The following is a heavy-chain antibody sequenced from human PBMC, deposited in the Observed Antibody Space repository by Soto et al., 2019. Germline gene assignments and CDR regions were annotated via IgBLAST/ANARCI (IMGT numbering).Heavy chain of an antibody. CDR1: GFNFSNYD. J-gene: IGHJ4*02. CDR3: ARGGVY. V-gene: IGHV3-48*03. CDR2: ITATGFTT. D-gene: IGHD2-8*01. Sequence: LRLSCVTSGFNFSNYDMNWVRQAPGRGMEWVAFITATGFTTFYADSVRPRFTISRDNAQESVFLQMDSLTVEDTGIYYCARGGVYWGRGTPVTVSS.